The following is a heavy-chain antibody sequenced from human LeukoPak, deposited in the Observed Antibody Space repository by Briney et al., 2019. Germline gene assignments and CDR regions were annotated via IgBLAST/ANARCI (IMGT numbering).Heavy chain of an antibody. Sequence: ASVKVSCKASGYTFSEHYMHWVRQAPGQGLEWMGRINPNSGGTKHAQKFQGRVTMTSDTSASTVYMELSSLRSDDTAVYYCARENEVITMIVVATFDSWGQGTLVTVSS. CDR3: ARENEVITMIVVATFDS. J-gene: IGHJ4*02. CDR1: GYTFSEHY. CDR2: INPNSGGT. V-gene: IGHV1-2*06. D-gene: IGHD3-22*01.